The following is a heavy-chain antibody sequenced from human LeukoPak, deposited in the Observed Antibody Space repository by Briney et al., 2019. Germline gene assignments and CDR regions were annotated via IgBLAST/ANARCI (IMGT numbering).Heavy chain of an antibody. J-gene: IGHJ6*03. Sequence: PSLTLSLTCTVSGGSISSGDYYWSWIRQPPGKGLEWIGYIYYSGSTYYNPSLKSRVTISVDTSKNQFSLKLSSVTAADTAVYYCARGGYCSSTSCYYYYYYMDVWGKGTTVTVSS. CDR2: IYYSGST. CDR3: ARGGYCSSTSCYYYYYYMDV. V-gene: IGHV4-30-4*08. D-gene: IGHD2-2*01. CDR1: GGSISSGDYY.